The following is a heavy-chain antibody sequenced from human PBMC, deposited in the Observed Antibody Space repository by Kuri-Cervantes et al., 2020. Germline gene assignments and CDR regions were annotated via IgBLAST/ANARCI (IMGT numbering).Heavy chain of an antibody. V-gene: IGHV5-51*01. J-gene: IGHJ6*03. Sequence: KVSCKGSGYSFSNYWIAWVRQMPGKGLEWMGIIYPGDSDTRYSPSFQGQVTISADKSVSTAYLQWSSLKASDTAMYYCARGSVQLWLFGYYYMDVWGKGTTVTVSS. CDR2: IYPGDSDT. D-gene: IGHD5-18*01. CDR3: ARGSVQLWLFGYYYMDV. CDR1: GYSFSNYW.